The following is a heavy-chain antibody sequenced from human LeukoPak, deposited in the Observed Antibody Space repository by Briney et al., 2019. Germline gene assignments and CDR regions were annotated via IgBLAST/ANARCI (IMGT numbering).Heavy chain of an antibody. V-gene: IGHV3-74*01. CDR3: ARTLSQPSVYSSSWRYFDY. D-gene: IGHD6-13*01. Sequence: GGSLRLSCAASGFTFSSYWKHWVRQAPGKGMGWVSRINSDGTSTTYSPSVKGPFTISTDNAKNTLYLHMNSLRAEDTAVYYCARTLSQPSVYSSSWRYFDYWGQGTLVTVSS. CDR2: INSDGTST. J-gene: IGHJ4*02. CDR1: GFTFSSYW.